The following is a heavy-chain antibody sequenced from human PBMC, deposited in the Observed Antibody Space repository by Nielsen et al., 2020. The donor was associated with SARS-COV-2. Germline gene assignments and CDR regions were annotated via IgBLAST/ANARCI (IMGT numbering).Heavy chain of an antibody. D-gene: IGHD5-18*01. CDR3: AREGDTYGVRNFDY. CDR2: YYSGGTT. J-gene: IGHJ4*02. CDR1: GFIVSTKY. Sequence: GSLRLSCAASGFIVSTKYMNWVRQAPGKGLEWVSVYYSGGTTLYADSVKGRFIISRDNSRNTVYLQMNSLRVEDTAMYYCAREGDTYGVRNFDYWGQGIMVTVSS. V-gene: IGHV3-53*01.